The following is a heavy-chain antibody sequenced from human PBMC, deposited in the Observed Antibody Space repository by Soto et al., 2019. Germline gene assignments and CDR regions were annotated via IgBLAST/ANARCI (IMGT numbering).Heavy chain of an antibody. V-gene: IGHV4-59*01. CDR2: IYYSGIT. CDR1: GGSISSYY. Sequence: SETLSLPGTVSGGSISSYYCSWMRQPPWKGLEWIGYIYYSGITNYNPSLKSRVTISVDTSKNQFSLKMSSVTAADKAVDYCGTGRNGYDFCSGYMWEHYYYAMYVWGQGTTLTVFS. J-gene: IGHJ6*02. CDR3: GTGRNGYDFCSGYMWEHYYYAMYV. D-gene: IGHD3-3*01.